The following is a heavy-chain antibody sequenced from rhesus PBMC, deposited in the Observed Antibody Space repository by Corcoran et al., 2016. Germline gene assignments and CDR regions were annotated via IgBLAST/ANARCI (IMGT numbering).Heavy chain of an antibody. V-gene: IGHV3-116*01. CDR2: IKNKAKGGTA. CDR1: GFTFSDHY. D-gene: IGHD1-26*01. J-gene: IGHJ4*01. Sequence: EMQLVESGGGWVQPGGSLRLSCAASGFTFSDHYMEWFRQAPGRGPQWGGFIKNKAKGGTAEYAASVKGRFTISRGDSKNVTYLQMNSLKTEDTAVYYCTALTGGLDYWGQGVLVTVSS. CDR3: TALTGGLDY.